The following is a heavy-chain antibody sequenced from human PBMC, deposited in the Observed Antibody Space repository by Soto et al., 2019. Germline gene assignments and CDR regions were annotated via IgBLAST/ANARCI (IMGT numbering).Heavy chain of an antibody. V-gene: IGHV4-31*03. Sequence: QVQLQESGPGLVQPSQTLSLTCTVSGGSISSGCYYWSWIGQHPGTGLEWIGHISCSGSTYYNTSLKSRVTISVDTSRNQFSLIVNSVTAADTAVYYCARGVLHWGQGTLVTVSS. CDR2: ISCSGST. CDR3: ARGVLH. J-gene: IGHJ4*01. CDR1: GGSISSGCYY.